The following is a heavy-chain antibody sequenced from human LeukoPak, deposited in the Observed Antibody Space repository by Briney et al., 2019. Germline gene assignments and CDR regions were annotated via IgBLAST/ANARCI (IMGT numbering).Heavy chain of an antibody. J-gene: IGHJ6*03. Sequence: SSSGSTIYYADSVKGRFTISRDNAKNSLYLQMNSLRAEDTAVYYCARADIVVVPAARPYYYYMDVWGKGTTVTVSS. CDR2: SSSGSTI. CDR3: ARADIVVVPAARPYYYYMDV. V-gene: IGHV3-11*01. D-gene: IGHD2-2*01.